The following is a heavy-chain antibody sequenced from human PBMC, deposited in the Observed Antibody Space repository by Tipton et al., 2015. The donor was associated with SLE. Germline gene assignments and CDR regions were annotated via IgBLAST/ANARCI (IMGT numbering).Heavy chain of an antibody. D-gene: IGHD2-21*01. CDR1: GYTFISYY. V-gene: IGHV1-46*01. J-gene: IGHJ4*02. CDR2: INPSGGST. CDR3: TREFRGGEHDY. Sequence: QLVQSGTEVKKPGASVKVSCKASGYTFISYYIHWVRQASGQGLEWMGLINPSGGSTNYAQKFQGRVTVTRDTSTNTVYMELRSLTSDDTAMYYCTREFRGGEHDYWGQGTLVTVSS.